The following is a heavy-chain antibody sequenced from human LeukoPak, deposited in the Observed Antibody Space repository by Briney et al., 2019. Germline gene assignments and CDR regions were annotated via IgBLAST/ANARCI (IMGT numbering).Heavy chain of an antibody. CDR3: TRLVGAND. J-gene: IGHJ4*02. V-gene: IGHV3-72*01. CDR1: GFTFSDHA. D-gene: IGHD1-26*01. CDR2: IRNKANSYTT. Sequence: PGGSLRLSCAASGFTFSDHAMDWVRQAPGKGLEWVGRIRNKANSYTTEYAASVQRRFTVSRDDSMNSLYLQMNSMKTEDTAVYYCTRLVGANDWGQGTLVTVSS.